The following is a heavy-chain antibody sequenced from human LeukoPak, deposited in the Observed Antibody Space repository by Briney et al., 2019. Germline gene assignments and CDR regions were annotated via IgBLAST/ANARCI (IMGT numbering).Heavy chain of an antibody. CDR2: FDPEDGET. CDR3: ATVCVEGSTSCYKYFQH. J-gene: IGHJ1*01. V-gene: IGHV1-24*01. Sequence: ASVKVSCKVSGYTLTELSMHWVRQAPGKGLEWMGGFDPEDGETIYAQKFQGRVTMTEDTSTDTAYMELSSLRSEDTAVYYCATVCVEGSTSCYKYFQHWGQGTLVTVSS. CDR1: GYTLTELS. D-gene: IGHD2-2*02.